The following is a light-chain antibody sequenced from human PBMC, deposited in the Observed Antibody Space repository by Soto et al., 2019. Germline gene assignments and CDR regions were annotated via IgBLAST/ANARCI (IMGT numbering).Light chain of an antibody. CDR1: QSVSSN. J-gene: IGKJ5*01. CDR3: QQYNNRPPVIT. V-gene: IGKV3-15*01. Sequence: EIVMTQSPATLSVSPGERATLSCRASQSVSSNLAWYQQKPGQAPRLLIYGASTRATGIPARFSGSGSGTEFTLTISSLQSEDFAVYHCQQYNNRPPVITFGQGTRLEIK. CDR2: GAS.